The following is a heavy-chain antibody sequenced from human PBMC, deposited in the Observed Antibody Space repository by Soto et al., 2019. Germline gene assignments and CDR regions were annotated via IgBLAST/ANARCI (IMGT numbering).Heavy chain of an antibody. V-gene: IGHV1-18*01. CDR2: ISAYNGNT. CDR3: AREGDYDILTGYYIIHYYYGMDV. Sequence: QVQLVQSGAEVKKPGASVKVSCKASGYTFTSYGISWVRQAPGQGLEWMGWISAYNGNTNYAHKLQGRVTMTTDTSTSTAYMELRSLTSDDTAVYYCAREGDYDILTGYYIIHYYYGMDVWGQGPTVTVSS. J-gene: IGHJ6*02. CDR1: GYTFTSYG. D-gene: IGHD3-9*01.